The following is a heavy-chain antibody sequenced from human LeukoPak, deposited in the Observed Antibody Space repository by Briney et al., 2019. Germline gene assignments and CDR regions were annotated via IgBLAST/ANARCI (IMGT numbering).Heavy chain of an antibody. CDR2: FDPEDGET. Sequence: ASVKVSCKVSGYTLTELSMHWVRQAPGKGLEWMGGFDPEDGETIYAQKFQGRVTMTEDTSTDTAYMELSSLRSEDTAVYYCTRRGSQNGYALTTLGYWGQGTLVTVSS. J-gene: IGHJ4*02. CDR1: GYTLTELS. V-gene: IGHV1-24*01. CDR3: TRRGSQNGYALTTLGY. D-gene: IGHD5-12*01.